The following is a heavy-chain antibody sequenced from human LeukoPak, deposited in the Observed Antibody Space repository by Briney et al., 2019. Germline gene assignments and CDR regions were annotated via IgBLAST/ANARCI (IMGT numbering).Heavy chain of an antibody. CDR1: GFTFSSYS. CDR3: ARDPGYCSSTSCYRWLVDY. CDR2: ISSSSSYI. D-gene: IGHD2-2*02. V-gene: IGHV3-21*01. Sequence: PGGSLRLSCAASGFTFSSYSMNWVRQAPGKGLEWVSSISSSSSYIYYADSVKGRFTISRDNAKNSLYLQMNSLRAEDTAVCYCARDPGYCSSTSCYRWLVDYWGQGTLVTVSS. J-gene: IGHJ4*02.